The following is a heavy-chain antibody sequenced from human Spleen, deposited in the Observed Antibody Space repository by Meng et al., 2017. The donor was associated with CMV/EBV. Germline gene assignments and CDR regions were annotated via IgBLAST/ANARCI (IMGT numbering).Heavy chain of an antibody. V-gene: IGHV7-4-1*02. D-gene: IGHD3-22*01. J-gene: IGHJ4*02. CDR1: GYTFTSYA. CDR3: ARVHSSGYYGPNDY. Sequence: KSSGYTFTSYALSWLRQAPGQGREWMGWINTNDAIPTYAQGFTERFVFSLDTSVSTTYLQISSLKAEDTAVYYCARVHSSGYYGPNDYWGQGTLVTVSS. CDR2: INTNDAIP.